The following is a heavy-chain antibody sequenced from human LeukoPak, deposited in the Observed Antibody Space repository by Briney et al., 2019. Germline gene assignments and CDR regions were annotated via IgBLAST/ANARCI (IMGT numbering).Heavy chain of an antibody. CDR2: IKQDGSEK. J-gene: IGHJ3*02. V-gene: IGHV3-7*01. D-gene: IGHD6-13*01. CDR1: GFTFSSYW. CDR3: ARDLGAAAAGSIAFDI. Sequence: QTGGSLRLSCAASGFTFSSYWMSWVRQAPGKGLDWVANIKQDGSEKYYVDSVKGRFTISRDNAKNSLYLQMNSLRAEDMAVYYCARDLGAAAAGSIAFDIWGQGTMVTVSS.